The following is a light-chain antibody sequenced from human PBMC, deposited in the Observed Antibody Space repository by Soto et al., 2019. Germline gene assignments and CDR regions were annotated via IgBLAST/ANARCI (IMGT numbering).Light chain of an antibody. CDR1: QSVSSSH. CDR2: GTS. CDR3: QQFGNSLYT. V-gene: IGKV3-20*01. J-gene: IGKJ2*01. Sequence: DIVLTQSPATLSLSPGERATLSCKASQSVSSSHLAWYQQKVGQPPRLLLHGTSTRATGVPDRFSGSGSGTDFTLTISRLEPEDFAVYYCQQFGNSLYTFGQGTKLDIK.